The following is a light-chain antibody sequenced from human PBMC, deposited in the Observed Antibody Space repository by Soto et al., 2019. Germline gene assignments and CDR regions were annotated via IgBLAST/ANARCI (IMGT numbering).Light chain of an antibody. Sequence: EIVMTQSPATLSVSPGERSTLSCMASQSISSNLAWYQQKTGQAPRLLIYAASTRATGIPARFSGSGSGTEFSLTISSLQSEDFAIYYCQQYNNWPPITFGQGTRLEN. CDR3: QQYNNWPPIT. J-gene: IGKJ5*01. V-gene: IGKV3-15*01. CDR1: QSISSN. CDR2: AAS.